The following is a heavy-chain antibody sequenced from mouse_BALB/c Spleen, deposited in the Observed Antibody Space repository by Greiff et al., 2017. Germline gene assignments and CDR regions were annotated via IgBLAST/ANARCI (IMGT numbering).Heavy chain of an antibody. J-gene: IGHJ4*01. D-gene: IGHD2-14*01. V-gene: IGHV1-7*01. CDR1: GYTFTSYW. Sequence: QVQLQQSGAELAKPGASVKMSCKASGYTFTSYWMHWVKQRPGQGLEWIGYINPSTGYTEYNQKFKDKATLTADKSSSTAYMQLSSLTSEDSAVYYCARWEDYRYDAAMDYWGQGTSVTVSS. CDR2: INPSTGYT. CDR3: ARWEDYRYDAAMDY.